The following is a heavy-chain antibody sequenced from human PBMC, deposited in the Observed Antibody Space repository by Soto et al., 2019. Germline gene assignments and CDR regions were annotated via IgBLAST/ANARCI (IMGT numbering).Heavy chain of an antibody. CDR1: GFTFSNAW. Sequence: EVQLVESGGGLVKPGGSLRLSCAASGFTFSNAWMSWVRQAPGKGLEWVGRIKSKTDGGTTDYAAPVKGRFTISRDDSKNTLYLQMNSLKTEDTAVYYCTTELGDYIWGSYRALGDYWGQGTLVTVSS. V-gene: IGHV3-15*01. CDR2: IKSKTDGGTT. CDR3: TTELGDYIWGSYRALGDY. J-gene: IGHJ4*02. D-gene: IGHD3-16*02.